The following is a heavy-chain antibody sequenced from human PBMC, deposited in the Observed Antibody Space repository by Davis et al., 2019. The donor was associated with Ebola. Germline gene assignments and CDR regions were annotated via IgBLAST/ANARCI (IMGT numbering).Heavy chain of an antibody. CDR3: ARDPLGYTDDNDS. D-gene: IGHD2-2*02. J-gene: IGHJ4*02. Sequence: GESLKISCAVSGFTFSNFGMHWVRQAPGKGLEWVAFIRFDARDSYYIDSVQDRFTISRDNSKNTMYLQMNSLRNEDTAVYYCARDPLGYTDDNDSWGQGTLVAVSS. CDR1: GFTFSNFG. V-gene: IGHV3-30*02. CDR2: IRFDARDS.